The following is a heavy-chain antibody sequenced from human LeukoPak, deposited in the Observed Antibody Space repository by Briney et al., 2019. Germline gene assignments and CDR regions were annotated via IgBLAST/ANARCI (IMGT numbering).Heavy chain of an antibody. CDR2: IYYSGST. J-gene: IGHJ6*02. D-gene: IGHD5-18*01. CDR3: ARDRRGYSYGFDDYYYYGMDV. CDR1: GGSIGSYY. Sequence: SETLSLTCTVSGGSIGSYYWSWIRQPPGKGLEWIGYIYYSGSTNYNPSLKSRVTISVDTSKNQFSLKLSSVTAADTAVYYCARDRRGYSYGFDDYYYYGMDVWGQGTTVTVSS. V-gene: IGHV4-59*01.